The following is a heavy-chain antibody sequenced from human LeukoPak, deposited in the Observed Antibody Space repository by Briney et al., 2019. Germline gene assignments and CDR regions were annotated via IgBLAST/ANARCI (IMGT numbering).Heavy chain of an antibody. CDR3: ARVGGDDYGDS. CDR1: GFTVSSNY. D-gene: IGHD3-16*01. V-gene: IGHV3-53*01. J-gene: IGHJ4*02. CDR2: IYSGGRT. Sequence: GGSLRLSCAASGFTVSSNYMSWVRQAPGKGLEWVSVIYSGGRTYYAESVKGRFTISRDSSKNTVYLQMNSLRAEDTAVYYCARVGGDDYGDSWGQGTLVTVSS.